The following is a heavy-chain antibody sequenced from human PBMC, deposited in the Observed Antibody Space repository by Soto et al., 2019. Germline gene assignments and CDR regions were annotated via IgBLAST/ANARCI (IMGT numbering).Heavy chain of an antibody. D-gene: IGHD6-6*01. Sequence: QMQLVQSGAEVKKTGSSVKVSCKASGYTFTYRYLHWVRQAPGQALEWMGWFTPFNGNTNYAQKFQDRVTITRDRSMSTAYMELSSLRSEDTAMYYCAIAARQYYFDYWGQGTLVTVSS. J-gene: IGHJ4*02. V-gene: IGHV1-45*02. CDR3: AIAARQYYFDY. CDR1: GYTFTYRY. CDR2: FTPFNGNT.